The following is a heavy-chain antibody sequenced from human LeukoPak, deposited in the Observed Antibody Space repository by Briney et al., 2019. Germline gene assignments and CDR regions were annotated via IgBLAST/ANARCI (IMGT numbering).Heavy chain of an antibody. D-gene: IGHD3-22*01. Sequence: PSETLSLTCAVYGGSFSGYYWSWIRQPSGKGLEWIGEINHSGSTNYNPSLKSRVTISVDTSNNQFSLRLSSVTAADTAVYYCARELYSSGYHDAFDIWGQGTMVTVSS. CDR1: GGSFSGYY. CDR2: INHSGST. J-gene: IGHJ3*02. V-gene: IGHV4-34*01. CDR3: ARELYSSGYHDAFDI.